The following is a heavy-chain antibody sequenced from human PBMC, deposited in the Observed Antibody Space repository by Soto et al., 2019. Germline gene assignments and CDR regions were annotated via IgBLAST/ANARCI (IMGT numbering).Heavy chain of an antibody. V-gene: IGHV3-20*01. CDR2: INWNGGST. D-gene: IGHD6-6*01. Sequence: PGGSLRLSCAASGFTFDDYGMSWVRQAPGKGLEWVSGINWNGGSTGYADSVKGRFTISRDNAKNSLYLQMNSLRAEDTALYHCARQVEYSSFLRNYYYYMDVWGKGTTVTVSS. CDR1: GFTFDDYG. J-gene: IGHJ6*03. CDR3: ARQVEYSSFLRNYYYYMDV.